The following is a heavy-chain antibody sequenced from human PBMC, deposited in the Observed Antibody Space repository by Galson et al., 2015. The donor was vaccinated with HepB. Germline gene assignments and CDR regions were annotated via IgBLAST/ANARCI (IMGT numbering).Heavy chain of an antibody. V-gene: IGHV1-69*04. J-gene: IGHJ5*02. CDR1: GDTFSSHA. CDR3: ARVQFTSGWYMDNWFDP. D-gene: IGHD6-19*01. Sequence: SCKASGDTFSSHAISWVRQAPGQGLEWMGRVIPMFGIAKYAQKFQGRVTVTADTSTSTAYMELSSLRSEDTAMYYCARVQFTSGWYMDNWFDPWGQGTLVTVSS. CDR2: VIPMFGIA.